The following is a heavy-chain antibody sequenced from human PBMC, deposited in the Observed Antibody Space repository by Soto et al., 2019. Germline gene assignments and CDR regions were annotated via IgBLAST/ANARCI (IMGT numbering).Heavy chain of an antibody. J-gene: IGHJ6*02. D-gene: IGHD3-10*01. Sequence: QVQLVQSGAEVKKPGASVKVSCKASGYSFTTYGISWVRQATGQGLEWMGWISDHNGNTNYEKKFQGRVTMTTDTSTRTSFMVRKSLRSDDTAVYYCAREGYYSGSESYSPPRYYGMDVWGQGTTVTVS. CDR1: GYSFTTYG. V-gene: IGHV1-18*01. CDR3: AREGYYSGSESYSPPRYYGMDV. CDR2: ISDHNGNT.